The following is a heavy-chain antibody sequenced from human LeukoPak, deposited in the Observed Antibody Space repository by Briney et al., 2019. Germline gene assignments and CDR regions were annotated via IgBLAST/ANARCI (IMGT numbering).Heavy chain of an antibody. Sequence: ASVRVSCKASGDTLNNYAISWLRQAPRQGLEWMGRILPFVGTATYAQNFQGRVTITADRPTSTANIELSSLTFDDTAVYYCARVACSDGRCYFDSWGQGSLITVSS. CDR1: GDTLNNYA. V-gene: IGHV1-69*06. CDR3: ARVACSDGRCYFDS. J-gene: IGHJ4*03. CDR2: ILPFVGTA. D-gene: IGHD2-15*01.